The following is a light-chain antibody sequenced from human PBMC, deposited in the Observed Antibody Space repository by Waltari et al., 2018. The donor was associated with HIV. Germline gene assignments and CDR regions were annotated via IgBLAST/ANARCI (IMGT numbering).Light chain of an antibody. CDR3: QSADSDNTYNWV. V-gene: IGLV3-25*03. CDR1: DMPVHH. CDR2: KVT. Sequence: SQLTQPPSVSVSPGQTATITCSGDDMPVHHVYWYQQKPGQAPVLVMYKVTERHSGIPERFSGSMSGTTVTLTIMGVQPEDEADYYCQSADSDNTYNWVFGGGTKLTVL. J-gene: IGLJ3*02.